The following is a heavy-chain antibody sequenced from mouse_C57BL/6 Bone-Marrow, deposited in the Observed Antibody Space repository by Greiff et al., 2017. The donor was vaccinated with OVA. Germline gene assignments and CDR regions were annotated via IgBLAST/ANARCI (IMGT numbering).Heavy chain of an antibody. J-gene: IGHJ3*01. CDR1: GYTFTDYY. CDR2: IYPGSGNT. D-gene: IGHD1-1*01. Sequence: QVHVKQPGAELVRPGASVKLSCKASGYTFTDYYINWVKQRPGQGLEWIARIYPGSGNTYYNEKFKGKATLTAEKSSSTAYMQLSSLTSEDSAVYFCARHGSSLAWFAYWGQGTLVTVSA. V-gene: IGHV1-76*01. CDR3: ARHGSSLAWFAY.